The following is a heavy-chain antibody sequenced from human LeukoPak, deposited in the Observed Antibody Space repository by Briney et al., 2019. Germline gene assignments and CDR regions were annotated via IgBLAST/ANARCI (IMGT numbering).Heavy chain of an antibody. CDR1: GYAFTSCG. CDR3: ARAGRLRLGELSLFFWFDP. D-gene: IGHD3-16*02. Sequence: ASVKVSCKASGYAFTSCGISWVRQAPGQGLEWMGWISTYTGNTNYAQNLQGRVTMTTDTSTSTAYMELRSLRSDDTAVYYCARAGRLRLGELSLFFWFDPWGQGTLVTVSS. J-gene: IGHJ5*02. V-gene: IGHV1-18*01. CDR2: ISTYTGNT.